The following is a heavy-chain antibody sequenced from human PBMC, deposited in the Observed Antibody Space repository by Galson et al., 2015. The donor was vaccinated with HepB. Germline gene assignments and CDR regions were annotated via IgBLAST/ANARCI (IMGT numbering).Heavy chain of an antibody. V-gene: IGHV4-34*01. CDR2: INHSGRT. CDR3: ARRRTPGLYYYGMDV. J-gene: IGHJ6*02. D-gene: IGHD4-23*01. CDR1: GGSFSGYY. Sequence: SETLSLTCAVYGGSFSGYYWSWISQPPGKGLEWIGEINHSGRTNYNPSLKSRVTISVDTSKNQFSLKLSSVTAADTAVYYCARRRTPGLYYYGMDVWGQGTTVTVSS.